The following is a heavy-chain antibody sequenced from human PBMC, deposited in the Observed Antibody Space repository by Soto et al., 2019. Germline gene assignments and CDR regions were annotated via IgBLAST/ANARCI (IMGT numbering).Heavy chain of an antibody. D-gene: IGHD3-10*01. J-gene: IGHJ6*02. CDR3: AVGGGGDYYYYGLDG. CDR2: IIPIFGTA. V-gene: IGHV1-69*01. Sequence: ASLQVSCKASGGTFSSYAISWVRQAPGQGLEWMGGIIPIFGTANYAQKFQGRVTITADESTSTAYMELSSLRSEDTAVYYCAVGGGGDYYYYGLDGWGQGTTVTVAS. CDR1: GGTFSSYA.